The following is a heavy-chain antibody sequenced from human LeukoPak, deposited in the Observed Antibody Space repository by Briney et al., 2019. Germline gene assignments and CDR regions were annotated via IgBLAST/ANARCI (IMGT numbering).Heavy chain of an antibody. Sequence: GGSLRLSCAASGFTVSSNYMSWVRQAPGKGLEWVSVIYSAGGGGDTYYADSVKGRFTISRDNSKNMLYLQMNSLRAEDTAVYYCARDELKGRFLDWGQGTLATVSS. CDR1: GFTVSSNY. D-gene: IGHD3-3*01. CDR2: IYSAGGGGDT. V-gene: IGHV3-53*01. J-gene: IGHJ4*02. CDR3: ARDELKGRFLD.